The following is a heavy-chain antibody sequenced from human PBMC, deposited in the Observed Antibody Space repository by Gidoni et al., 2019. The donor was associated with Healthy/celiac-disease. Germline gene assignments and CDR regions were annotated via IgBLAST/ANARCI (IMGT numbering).Heavy chain of an antibody. V-gene: IGHV4-34*01. Sequence: QVQLQQWGAGLLKPSAPLSLTCVVFGRSFSGSNWNWILQPPGKGLEWIGEINHSGSTNYNPSLKSRVTIAVDTSKNQFSLKLSSVTAADTAVYYGARGWSVVVTATASNGRNPYGMDVWGQGTTVTVSS. J-gene: IGHJ6*02. CDR3: ARGWSVVVTATASNGRNPYGMDV. D-gene: IGHD2-21*02. CDR1: GRSFSGSN. CDR2: INHSGST.